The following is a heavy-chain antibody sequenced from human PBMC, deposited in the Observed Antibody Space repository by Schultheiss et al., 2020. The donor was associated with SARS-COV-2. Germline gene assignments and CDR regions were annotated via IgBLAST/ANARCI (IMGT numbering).Heavy chain of an antibody. D-gene: IGHD2-15*01. CDR1: GYTFTSYG. CDR2: ISAYNGNT. V-gene: IGHV1-18*01. Sequence: ASVKVSCKASGYTFTSYGISWVRQAPGQGLEWMGWISAYNGNTNYAQKLQGRVTMTTDTSTSTAYMELRSLRSDDTAVYYCARVDGECSGGSCYSDKIGWFDPWGQGTLVTVSS. CDR3: ARVDGECSGGSCYSDKIGWFDP. J-gene: IGHJ5*02.